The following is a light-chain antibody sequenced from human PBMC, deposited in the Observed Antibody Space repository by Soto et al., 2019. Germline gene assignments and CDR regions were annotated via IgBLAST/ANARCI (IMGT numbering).Light chain of an antibody. V-gene: IGKV3-20*01. CDR2: DAS. Sequence: EFLFTQSPGTLSLSPGERATLSCRASQTVRNNYLAWYQQKPGQAPRLLIYDASSRATGVPDRFSGGGSGTDFTLTISRLEPGDFAVYYCQQFSSYPLTFGGGTKVDIK. J-gene: IGKJ4*01. CDR1: QTVRNNY. CDR3: QQFSSYPLT.